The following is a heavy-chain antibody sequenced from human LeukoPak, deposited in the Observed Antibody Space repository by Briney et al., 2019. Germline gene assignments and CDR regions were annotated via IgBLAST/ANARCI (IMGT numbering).Heavy chain of an antibody. CDR2: IYYSGST. CDR3: ARVRGGTYNHYFDY. V-gene: IGHV4-39*07. Sequence: SETLSLTCAVSGGSISSSSYYWGWIRQPPGKGLEWIGSIYYSGSTYYNPSLKSRVTISVDTSKNQFSLRLSSVTAADTAVYYCARVRGGTYNHYFDYWGQGTLVTVSS. J-gene: IGHJ4*02. CDR1: GGSISSSSYY. D-gene: IGHD5-24*01.